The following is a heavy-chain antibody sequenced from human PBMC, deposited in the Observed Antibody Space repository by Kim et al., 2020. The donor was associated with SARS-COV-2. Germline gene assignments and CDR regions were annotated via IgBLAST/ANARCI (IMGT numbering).Heavy chain of an antibody. V-gene: IGHV1-69*13. D-gene: IGHD1-1*01. CDR2: IIPLIGTT. Sequence: SVKVSCKASGGSFTTVGVSWVRQAPGLGLEWMGGIIPLIGTTIYAQKFQGRVTITADESTNTAYMQLSSLRSEDRAVYFCALGPWKVIKKTYYF. CDR1: GGSFTTVG. J-gene: IGHJ4*01. CDR3: ALGPWKVIKKTYYF.